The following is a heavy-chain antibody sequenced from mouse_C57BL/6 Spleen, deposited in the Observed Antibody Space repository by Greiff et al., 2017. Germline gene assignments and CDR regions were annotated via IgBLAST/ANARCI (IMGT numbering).Heavy chain of an antibody. V-gene: IGHV2-9-1*01. CDR2: IWTGGGT. CDR1: GFSLTSYA. D-gene: IGHD1-1*01. Sequence: VTVVESGPGLVAPSQSLSITCTVSGFSLTSYAISWVRQPPGKGLEWLGVIWTGGGTHYNSALKSRLSISKDNSKSQVFLKMNSLQTDDTARYYCARMDGSSYFDVWGTGTTVTVSS. J-gene: IGHJ1*03. CDR3: ARMDGSSYFDV.